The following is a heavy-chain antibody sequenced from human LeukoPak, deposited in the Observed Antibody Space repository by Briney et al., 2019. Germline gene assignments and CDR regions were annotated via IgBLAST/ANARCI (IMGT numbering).Heavy chain of an antibody. CDR3: AKDSAYSSRWYSSFDH. CDR1: GFIFSSYA. CDR2: ISGSGDTT. J-gene: IGHJ4*02. V-gene: IGHV3-23*01. Sequence: GGSLRLSCAASGFIFSSYAMSWVRQAPGKGLEWVSPISGSGDTTYYADSVKGRFTISRDNSKNTLYLKMNSLRAEDTAVYYCAKDSAYSSRWYSSFDHWGQGTLVTVSS. D-gene: IGHD6-13*01.